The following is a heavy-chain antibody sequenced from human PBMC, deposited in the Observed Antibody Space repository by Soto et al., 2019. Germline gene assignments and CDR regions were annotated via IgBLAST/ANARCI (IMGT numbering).Heavy chain of an antibody. CDR1: GFTFDDYA. D-gene: IGHD6-19*01. CDR2: ISWNSGSI. V-gene: IGHV3-9*01. Sequence: EVQLVESGGGLVQPGRSLRLSCAASGFTFDDYAMHWVRQAPGKGLEWVSGISWNSGSIGYAVSVKGRFTISRDNAKNSLYLQMNSLRAEDTALYYCAKGSPAVAGTLLSWFDPWGQGTLVTVSS. J-gene: IGHJ5*02. CDR3: AKGSPAVAGTLLSWFDP.